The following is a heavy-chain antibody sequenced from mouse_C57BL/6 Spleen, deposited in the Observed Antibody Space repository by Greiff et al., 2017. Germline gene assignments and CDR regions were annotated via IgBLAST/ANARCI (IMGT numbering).Heavy chain of an antibody. CDR2: ISSGGDYI. D-gene: IGHD1-1*01. J-gene: IGHJ2*01. V-gene: IGHV5-9-1*02. Sequence: EVMLVESGEGLVKPGGSLKLSCAASGFTFSSYAMSWVRQTPEKRLEWVAYISSGGDYIYYADTVKGRFTISRDNARNTLYLQMSSLKSEDTAMYYCTRGTTVVAHYFDYWGQGTTLTVSS. CDR1: GFTFSSYA. CDR3: TRGTTVVAHYFDY.